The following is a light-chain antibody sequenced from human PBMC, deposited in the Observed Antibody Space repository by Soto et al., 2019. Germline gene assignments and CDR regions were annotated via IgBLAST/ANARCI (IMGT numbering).Light chain of an antibody. CDR3: QQYNSYFPT. CDR1: QGISSY. CDR2: DAS. J-gene: IGKJ1*01. V-gene: IGKV1-13*02. Sequence: AIQLTQSPSSLSASVGDRVTITCRASQGISSYLAWYQQKPGKAPKVLIYDASSLESGAPSRFSGSASGTEFTLTISSLQPDDFATYYCQQYNSYFPTFGQGTKVDIK.